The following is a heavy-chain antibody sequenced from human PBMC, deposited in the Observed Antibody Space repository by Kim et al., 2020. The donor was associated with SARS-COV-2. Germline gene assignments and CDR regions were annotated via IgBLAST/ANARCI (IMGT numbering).Heavy chain of an antibody. J-gene: IGHJ3*02. Sequence: SETLSLTCTVSGGSISSYYWSWIRQPPGKGLEWIGYIYYSGSTNYNPSLKSRVTISADTSKNQFSLKLSSVTAADTAAFYCWRMASAKVGLDMCGQGAM. D-gene: IGHD1-26*01. CDR1: GGSISSYY. CDR2: IYYSGST. CDR3: WRMASAKVGLDM. V-gene: IGHV4-59*01.